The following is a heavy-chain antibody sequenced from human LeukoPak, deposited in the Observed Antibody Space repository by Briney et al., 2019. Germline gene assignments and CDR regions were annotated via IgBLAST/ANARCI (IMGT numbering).Heavy chain of an antibody. CDR2: INSDGSWT. J-gene: IGHJ4*02. D-gene: IGHD5/OR15-5a*01. CDR3: VSFYETY. CDR1: GNYW. V-gene: IGHV3-74*01. Sequence: PGESLGLSCAASGNYWMHWVRQVPGKGLVWVSHINSDGSWTSYADSVKGRFTISKDNAKNTVYLQMNSLRAEDTAVYYCVSFYETYWGRGTLVTVSS.